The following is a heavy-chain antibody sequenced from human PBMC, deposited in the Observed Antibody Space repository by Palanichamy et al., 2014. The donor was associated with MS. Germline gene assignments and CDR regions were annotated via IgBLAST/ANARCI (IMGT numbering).Heavy chain of an antibody. CDR2: INAGNGYT. V-gene: IGHV1-3*01. CDR3: AMTSPPDY. D-gene: IGHD2-21*02. CDR1: GYPHTIYA. J-gene: IGHJ4*02. Sequence: QVQLVQSGAEVKEPGASVRVSCRTSGYPHTIYAIHWVRQAPGQRLEWMGWINAGNGYTKYSQNFQARITITRDTSASTAYLELNSLRSEDTAVYYCAMTSPPDYWGQGTLVTVSS.